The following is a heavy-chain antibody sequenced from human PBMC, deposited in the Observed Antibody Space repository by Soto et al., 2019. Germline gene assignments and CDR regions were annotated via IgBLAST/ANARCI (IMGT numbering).Heavy chain of an antibody. J-gene: IGHJ6*02. CDR3: ASHNFFCGGDCNSSGMDV. Sequence: VESLKISCQGSGYMFTNYWINWLRQVSVGGLEWLGMIDPSDSYTKYNPSFQGHVTISADKSTSTAYLQWSSLRASDTAVYYCASHNFFCGGDCNSSGMDVWGQGTTVTVSS. V-gene: IGHV5-10-1*01. CDR2: IDPSDSYT. CDR1: GYMFTNYW. D-gene: IGHD2-21*02.